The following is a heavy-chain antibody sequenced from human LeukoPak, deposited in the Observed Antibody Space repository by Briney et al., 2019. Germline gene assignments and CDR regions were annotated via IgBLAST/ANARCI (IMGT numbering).Heavy chain of an antibody. J-gene: IGHJ4*02. D-gene: IGHD1-26*01. Sequence: GGSLRLSCVASGFTFTRSAMHWVRQAPGKGLEWVAFIQYDGDNKYYADSVKGRFTISRVDSQNTLYLQMNSLTVEDTAVYYCAKRWDSTWSYFDLWGQGTLVTVSS. CDR1: GFTFTRSA. CDR3: AKRWDSTWSYFDL. V-gene: IGHV3-30*02. CDR2: IQYDGDNK.